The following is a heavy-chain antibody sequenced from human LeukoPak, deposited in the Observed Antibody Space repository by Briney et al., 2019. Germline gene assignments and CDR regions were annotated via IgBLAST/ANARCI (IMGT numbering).Heavy chain of an antibody. CDR2: LTDDGGT. CDR3: AKVKWKLIGYFDY. J-gene: IGHJ4*02. Sequence: GGSLRLSCAASGFTFSSYAMSWVRQAPGKGLEWVSVLTDDGGTYYADSVKGRFTNSRDDSKNTLFLQMNSLRAEDTAVYFCAKVKWKLIGYFDYWGQGTLVTVSS. CDR1: GFTFSSYA. D-gene: IGHD1-20*01. V-gene: IGHV3-23*01.